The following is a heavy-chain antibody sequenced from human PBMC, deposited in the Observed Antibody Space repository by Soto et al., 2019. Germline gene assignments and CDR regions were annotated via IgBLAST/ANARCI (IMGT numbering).Heavy chain of an antibody. V-gene: IGHV2-5*02. Sequence: QITLKESGPTLVKPTQTLTLTCTCSGFSLSTSGVGVGWIRQPPGKALEWLALIYWDDDKRYSPSLSIRLTITKDSPKNQVVLTMTNMDPVDTATYYCAHTGSMTTVTKGAFDIWGQGTMVTVSS. CDR1: GFSLSTSGVG. CDR3: AHTGSMTTVTKGAFDI. D-gene: IGHD4-17*01. J-gene: IGHJ3*02. CDR2: IYWDDDK.